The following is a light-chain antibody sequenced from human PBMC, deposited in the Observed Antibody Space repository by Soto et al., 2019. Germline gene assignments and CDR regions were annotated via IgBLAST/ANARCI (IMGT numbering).Light chain of an antibody. J-gene: IGKJ3*01. CDR1: QGISNS. CDR2: GEF. CDR3: QKYYAALIT. Sequence: DIQMTQSPSSLSASVGDRVTITCRASQGISNSLAWYQQKTGKVPQLLIYGEFTLQSRVPSRFSGSGSGTDFTLTISTLHPEDVANYYCQKYYAALITFGPETRVHIK. V-gene: IGKV1-27*01.